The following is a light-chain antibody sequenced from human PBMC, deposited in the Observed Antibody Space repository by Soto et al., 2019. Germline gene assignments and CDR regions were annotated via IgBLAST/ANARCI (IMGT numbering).Light chain of an antibody. Sequence: DIQLTQSPSFLSASVGDRVTITWRASQDISSYLGWYQQKPGEAPKLLIYGASTLQSGVPSRFSGSGSGTEFTLTISSLQPEDFASYYCQQLNSYLFTFGQGTRLEIK. V-gene: IGKV1-9*01. CDR1: QDISSY. CDR3: QQLNSYLFT. CDR2: GAS. J-gene: IGKJ5*01.